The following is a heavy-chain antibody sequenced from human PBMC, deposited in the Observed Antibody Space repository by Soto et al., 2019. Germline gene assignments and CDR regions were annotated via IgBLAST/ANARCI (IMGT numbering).Heavy chain of an antibody. V-gene: IGHV3-30*03. D-gene: IGHD6-13*01. Sequence: GGSLRLSCAASGFTFSSYGMHWVRQAPGKGLEWVAVISYDGSNKYYADSVKGRFTISRDNSKNTLYLQMNSLRAEDTAVYYCAILPSSSSFDYWGQGTLVTVSS. CDR2: ISYDGSNK. CDR3: AILPSSSSFDY. J-gene: IGHJ4*02. CDR1: GFTFSSYG.